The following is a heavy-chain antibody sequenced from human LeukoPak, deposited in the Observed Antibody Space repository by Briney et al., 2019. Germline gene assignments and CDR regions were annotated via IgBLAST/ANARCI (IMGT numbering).Heavy chain of an antibody. CDR3: ARDKDRVAARKIDY. V-gene: IGHV1-18*01. CDR1: GYTFTSYG. CDR2: ISAYNGNT. J-gene: IGHJ4*02. Sequence: ASVKVSCKASGYTFTSYGISWVRQAPGQGLEWMGWISAYNGNTNYAQKLQGRVTMTTDTSTSTAYMELRSLRSDGTAVYYCARDKDRVAARKIDYWGQGTLVTVSS. D-gene: IGHD6-6*01.